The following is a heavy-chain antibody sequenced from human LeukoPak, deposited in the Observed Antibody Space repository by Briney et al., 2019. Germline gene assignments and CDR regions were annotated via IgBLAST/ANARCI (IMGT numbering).Heavy chain of an antibody. CDR2: ISWNSGSI. CDR3: AKGFYDSSGYYDN. Sequence: PVGALRVSCASSGVTFYDYAMHWGRQAPGKGLEWVSGISWNSGSIGYADSVKGRFTISSDNAKNSLYLQMNSLRAEDTALYYCAKGFYDSSGYYDNWGQGTLVTVSS. CDR1: GVTFYDYA. V-gene: IGHV3-9*01. D-gene: IGHD3-22*01. J-gene: IGHJ4*02.